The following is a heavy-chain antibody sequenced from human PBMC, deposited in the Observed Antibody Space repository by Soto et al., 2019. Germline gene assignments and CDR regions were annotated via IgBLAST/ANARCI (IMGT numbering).Heavy chain of an antibody. CDR1: GGSISSYS. CDR3: WRGYSGDDYYYYGIDA. J-gene: IGHJ6*02. Sequence: SETLSLTCTVSGGSISSYSWSWIRQPAGKGLEWIGRIYTSGSTNYHPSLKSRVTMPGDTSKNQLSLKRTSCTAADPAGDYLWRGYSGDDYYYYGIDAWGQGAAVTVSS. D-gene: IGHD5-12*01. CDR2: IYTSGST. V-gene: IGHV4-4*07.